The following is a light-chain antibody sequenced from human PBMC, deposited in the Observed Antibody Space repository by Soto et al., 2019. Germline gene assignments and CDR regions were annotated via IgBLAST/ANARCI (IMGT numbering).Light chain of an antibody. CDR2: GVS. CDR1: SSDVGGYNH. J-gene: IGLJ2*01. Sequence: QSVLTQPASVSGSHGQSITISCTGTSSDVGGYNHVSWYQHPPGRAPKLILFGVSDRPSGVSHRFSGSKSGNTASLTISGLQAEDAADYYCCSYTSLSSVVFGGGTKLTVL. V-gene: IGLV2-14*01. CDR3: CSYTSLSSVV.